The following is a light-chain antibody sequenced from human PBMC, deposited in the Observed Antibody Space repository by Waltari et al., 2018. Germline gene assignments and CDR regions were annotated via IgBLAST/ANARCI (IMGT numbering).Light chain of an antibody. Sequence: QSALTQPASVSGSPGQSITISCTGSDSDVGTYHLVSWFQQHPGGAPKVIIYEASKRPSGISDRFSGSKSGNTASLTISGLQAEDEAHYYCCSYSHADTLIFGGGTKLTVL. V-gene: IGLV2-23*01. CDR3: CSYSHADTLI. CDR1: DSDVGTYHL. CDR2: EAS. J-gene: IGLJ2*01.